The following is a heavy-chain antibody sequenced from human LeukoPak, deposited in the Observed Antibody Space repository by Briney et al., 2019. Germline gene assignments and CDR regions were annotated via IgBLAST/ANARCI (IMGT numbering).Heavy chain of an antibody. CDR2: INSDGSST. Sequence: GGSLRLSCAAAGFTFSSNWMHWVRQAPGKGLVWVSRINSDGSSTSYADYVKGRFTISRDNAKNTLYLQMNSLRAEDTAVYYCARGAYCGGDCPLPNSLYWGQGTLVTDSS. CDR3: ARGAYCGGDCPLPNSLY. V-gene: IGHV3-74*01. D-gene: IGHD2-21*01. CDR1: GFTFSSNW. J-gene: IGHJ4*02.